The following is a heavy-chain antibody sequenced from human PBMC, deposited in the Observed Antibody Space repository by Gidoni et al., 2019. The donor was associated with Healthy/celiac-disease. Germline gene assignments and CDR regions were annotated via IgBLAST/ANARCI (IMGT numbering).Heavy chain of an antibody. CDR2: RKQDGSEK. Sequence: EVQLVESGGGLVQPGGSLRLSCAASGFTFSRYWMSWVRQAPGKWLEWVANRKQDGSEKYYVDSVKGRFTIARDNAKNSLYLQRNSLRAEDTAVYYCARVRVYYYMDVWGKGTTVTVSS. CDR3: ARVRVYYYMDV. J-gene: IGHJ6*03. CDR1: GFTFSRYW. V-gene: IGHV3-7*01.